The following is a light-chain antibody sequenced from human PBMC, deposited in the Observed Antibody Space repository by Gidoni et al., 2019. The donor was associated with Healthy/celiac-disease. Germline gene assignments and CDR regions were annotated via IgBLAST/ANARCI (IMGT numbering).Light chain of an antibody. V-gene: IGLV2-14*03. CDR1: ISDVGAYNY. CDR2: DVS. J-gene: IGLJ2*01. Sequence: QSALTQPASVSGSPGQSITISCTGTISDVGAYNYVSWYQQHPGKAPKLMIYDVSNRPSVVSNRFSGSKSGNTASLTISGLQAEDEADYYCSSYTSSSTLDVVFGGGTKLTVL. CDR3: SSYTSSSTLDVV.